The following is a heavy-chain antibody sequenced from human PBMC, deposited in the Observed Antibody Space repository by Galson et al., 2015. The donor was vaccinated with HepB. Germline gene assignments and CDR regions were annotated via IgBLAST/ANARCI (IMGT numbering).Heavy chain of an antibody. Sequence: SETLSLTCTVSGDSIDGSTYYWGWIRQPPGKGLEWIANINYGGSTYYFPSLKSRVTMSVDTSKNQFSLKLKSVTAADTAVYFCVRHDQGGGHYPGGPDCWGQGTLVTVSS. D-gene: IGHD3-22*01. CDR3: VRHDQGGGHYPGGPDC. J-gene: IGHJ4*02. CDR2: INYGGST. V-gene: IGHV4-39*01. CDR1: GDSIDGSTYY.